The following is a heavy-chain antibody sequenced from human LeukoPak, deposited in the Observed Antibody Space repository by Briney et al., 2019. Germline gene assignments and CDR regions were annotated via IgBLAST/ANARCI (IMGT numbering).Heavy chain of an antibody. V-gene: IGHV3-20*04. CDR2: INWNGGST. CDR1: GFAFDDYG. Sequence: PGGSLRLSCAASGFAFDDYGMSWARQAPGKGLEWISDINWNGGSTGYADSVKGRFTISRDNAKHCLYLQMNSLSAEDTALYYCARGEADYYGSGSYFGAFDIWGQGTMVTVSS. J-gene: IGHJ3*02. CDR3: ARGEADYYGSGSYFGAFDI. D-gene: IGHD3-10*01.